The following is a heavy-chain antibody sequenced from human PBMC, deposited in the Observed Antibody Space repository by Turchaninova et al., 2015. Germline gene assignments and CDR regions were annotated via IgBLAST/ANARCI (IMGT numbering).Heavy chain of an antibody. CDR1: GFTFGDYA. J-gene: IGHJ4*02. V-gene: IGHV3-49*03. Sequence: EVQLVESGGGLVQPGRSLRLSCTGSGFTFGDYAMTWFRQARGKGMEWVGVSRSNGFGGTTEYAASLKGRFTISRDDSKRIAYRQMSGRTAEDTAMYDCSRSQTIDYWGQGTLVTVSS. CDR3: SRSQTIDY. CDR2: SRSNGFGGTT.